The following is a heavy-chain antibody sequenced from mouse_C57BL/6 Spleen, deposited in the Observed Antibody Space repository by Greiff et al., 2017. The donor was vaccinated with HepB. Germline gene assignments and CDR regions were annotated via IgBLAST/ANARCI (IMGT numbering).Heavy chain of an antibody. CDR2: IRSKSSNYAT. D-gene: IGHD1-1*01. CDR1: GFTFNTYA. V-gene: IGHV10-3*01. CDR3: VRGYGSSQTGTDWYFDV. Sequence: EVQGVESGGGLVQPKGSLKLSCAASGFTFNTYAMHWVRQAPGKGLEWVARIRSKSSNYATYYADSVKDRFTISRDDSQSMLYLQMNNLKTEDTAMYYCVRGYGSSQTGTDWYFDVWGTGTTVTVSS. J-gene: IGHJ1*03.